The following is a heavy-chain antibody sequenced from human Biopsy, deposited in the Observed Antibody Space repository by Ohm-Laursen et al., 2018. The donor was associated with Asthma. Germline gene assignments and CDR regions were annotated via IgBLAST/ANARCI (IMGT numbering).Heavy chain of an antibody. J-gene: IGHJ5*02. Sequence: SVKVSCKASGYTFRSYSITWVRQAPGQGLEWMGWINTNNGHTQYAQKFQGRVTMTTDTSTSTAYLELRSLRSDDTAVYYCARERAVLVVSAEGNWFDPWGQGTRVTVSS. V-gene: IGHV1-18*04. CDR3: ARERAVLVVSAEGNWFDP. CDR2: INTNNGHT. D-gene: IGHD2-21*01. CDR1: GYTFRSYS.